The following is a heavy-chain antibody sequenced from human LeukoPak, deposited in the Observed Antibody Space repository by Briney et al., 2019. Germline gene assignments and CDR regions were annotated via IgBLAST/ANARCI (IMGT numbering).Heavy chain of an antibody. D-gene: IGHD2-2*01. Sequence: PGGSLRLSCAASGFTFSSYAMSWVRQAPGKGLEWVSAISGSGSSTYYADSVKGRFTISRDNAKNSLYLQMNSLRADDTAVYYCARRKVPAANDYWGQGTLVTVSS. CDR1: GFTFSSYA. CDR3: ARRKVPAANDY. CDR2: ISGSGSST. V-gene: IGHV3-23*01. J-gene: IGHJ4*02.